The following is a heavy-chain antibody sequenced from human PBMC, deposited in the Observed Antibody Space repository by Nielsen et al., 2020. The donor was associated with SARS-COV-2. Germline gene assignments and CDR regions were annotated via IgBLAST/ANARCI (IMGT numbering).Heavy chain of an antibody. CDR3: ARGITFGGVIVIPRYYFDY. CDR2: IKQDGSEK. V-gene: IGHV3-7*03. J-gene: IGHJ4*02. Sequence: WIRQPPGKGLEWVANIKQDGSEKYYVDSVKGRFTISRDNAKNSLYLQMNSLRAEDTAVYYCARGITFGGVIVIPRYYFDYWGQGTLVTVSS. D-gene: IGHD3-16*02.